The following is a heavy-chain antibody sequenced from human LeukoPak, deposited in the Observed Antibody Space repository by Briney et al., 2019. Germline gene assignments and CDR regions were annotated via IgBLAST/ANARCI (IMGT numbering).Heavy chain of an antibody. CDR2: INHSGST. CDR1: GGSFSGYY. Sequence: SETLSLTCAVYGGSFSGYYWSWIRQPPGKGLEWIGEINHSGSTNYNPSLKSRVTISVDTSKNQFSLKLSSVTAADTAVYYCARGLTTVTRKAPRGGTFDPWGQGTLVTVSS. V-gene: IGHV4-34*01. CDR3: ARGLTTVTRKAPRGGTFDP. J-gene: IGHJ5*02. D-gene: IGHD4-17*01.